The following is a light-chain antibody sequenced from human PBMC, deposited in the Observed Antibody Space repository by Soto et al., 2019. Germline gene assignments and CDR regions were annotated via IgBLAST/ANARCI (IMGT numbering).Light chain of an antibody. Sequence: EVVMTQSPTTLSVSPGERATLSCRASQSVNSNLAWYQQKPGQAPRLLIYGASTRATGIPARFSGSGSETEFTLTISSLQSEDFAVYYCQQYNKWPPLTFGGGTKVEIK. J-gene: IGKJ4*01. CDR2: GAS. CDR1: QSVNSN. V-gene: IGKV3-15*01. CDR3: QQYNKWPPLT.